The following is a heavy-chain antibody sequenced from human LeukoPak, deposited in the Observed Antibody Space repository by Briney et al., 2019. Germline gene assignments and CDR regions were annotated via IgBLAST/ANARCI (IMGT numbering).Heavy chain of an antibody. CDR3: XRDLVSYYDSSRDXFXY. Sequence: GGSLRLSCAASGFTFSSYSMNWVRQAPGKGLEWVSSISSSSSYIYYADSVKGRFTISRDNAKNSLYLQMNSLRAEDTAVYYCXRDLVSYYDSSRDXFXYXXQGXXXTV. D-gene: IGHD3-22*01. J-gene: IGHJ4*02. CDR2: ISSSSSYI. CDR1: GFTFSSYS. V-gene: IGHV3-21*01.